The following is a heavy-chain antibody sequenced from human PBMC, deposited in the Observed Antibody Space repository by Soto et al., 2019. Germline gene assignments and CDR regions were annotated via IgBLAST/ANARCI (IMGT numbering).Heavy chain of an antibody. CDR3: AKGAEYSGSLDAFDI. D-gene: IGHD1-26*01. V-gene: IGHV3-30*18. CDR1: GFTFSSYG. J-gene: IGHJ3*02. Sequence: GGSLRLSCAASGFTFSSYGMHWVRQAPGKGLEWVAVISYDGSNKYYADSVKGRFTISRDNSKNTLYLQMNSLRAEDTAVYYCAKGAEYSGSLDAFDIWGQGTMVTVS. CDR2: ISYDGSNK.